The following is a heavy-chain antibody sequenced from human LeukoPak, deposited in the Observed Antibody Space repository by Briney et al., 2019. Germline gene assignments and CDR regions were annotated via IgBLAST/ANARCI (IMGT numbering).Heavy chain of an antibody. Sequence: GGSLRLSCAASGFTFSSYAMSWVRQAPGKGLEWISSIGGSGSSTYYAGSVKGRFTISRDISKSTLSLQMNSLRPEDTALYYCARDLSNVPGQYWGQGTLVTVSS. D-gene: IGHD3-10*02. CDR3: ARDLSNVPGQY. J-gene: IGHJ4*02. V-gene: IGHV3-23*01. CDR2: IGGSGSST. CDR1: GFTFSSYA.